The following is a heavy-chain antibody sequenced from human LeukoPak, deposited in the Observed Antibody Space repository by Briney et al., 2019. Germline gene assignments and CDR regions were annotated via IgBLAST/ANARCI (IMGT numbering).Heavy chain of an antibody. CDR3: AKVETAAAATLRGFDY. V-gene: IGHV3-23*01. CDR2: IGGSGGST. Sequence: GGSLRLSCAASGFTFSSYAMSWVRQAPGKGLEWVSSIGGSGGSTYYADSVKGRFTISRDNSKNTLYLQMNSLRAEDTAVYYCAKVETAAAATLRGFDYWGQGTLVTVSS. D-gene: IGHD6-13*01. CDR1: GFTFSSYA. J-gene: IGHJ4*02.